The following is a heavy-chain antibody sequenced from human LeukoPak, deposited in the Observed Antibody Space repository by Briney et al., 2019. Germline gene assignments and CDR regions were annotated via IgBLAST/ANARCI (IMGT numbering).Heavy chain of an antibody. V-gene: IGHV3-33*03. D-gene: IGHD3-3*01. Sequence: PGRSLRLSCAASGFTFSSYGMHWVRQAPGKGLEWVAVIWYDGSNKYYADSVKGRFTISRDNSRNSLHLQMNSLRVEDTAFYYCVKDSNYDFWSGYYKGFDNWGQGTLVTVPS. CDR2: IWYDGSNK. CDR3: VKDSNYDFWSGYYKGFDN. CDR1: GFTFSSYG. J-gene: IGHJ4*02.